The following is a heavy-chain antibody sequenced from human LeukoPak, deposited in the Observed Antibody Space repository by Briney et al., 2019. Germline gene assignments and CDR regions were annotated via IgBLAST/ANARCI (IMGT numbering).Heavy chain of an antibody. CDR1: GYTFTDYY. CDR3: ARARDGYNLYVY. CDR2: INPNNGDT. Sequence: ASVKVSCKASGYTFTDYYIYWVRQAPGQGPEWMGWINPNNGDTNYAQEFQGRVTMTRDTSISTAYMELSRLRSDDTAVYYCARARDGYNLYVYWGQGTLVTVS. J-gene: IGHJ4*02. V-gene: IGHV1-2*02. D-gene: IGHD5-24*01.